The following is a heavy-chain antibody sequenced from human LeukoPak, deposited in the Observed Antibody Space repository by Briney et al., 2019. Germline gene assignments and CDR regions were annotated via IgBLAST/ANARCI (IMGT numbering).Heavy chain of an antibody. CDR3: ARLPGYGGNIDY. V-gene: IGHV4-39*01. CDR1: GGSISSGAYY. J-gene: IGHJ4*02. CDR2: IYYNGSP. Sequence: PSETLSLTCTVSGGSISSGAYYWGWIRQPPGKGLEWIASIYYNGSPYYSPSLKSRVTISADTSKNQFSLKLNSVTAADTAVYNCARLPGYGGNIDYWGQGTLVTVSS. D-gene: IGHD4-23*01.